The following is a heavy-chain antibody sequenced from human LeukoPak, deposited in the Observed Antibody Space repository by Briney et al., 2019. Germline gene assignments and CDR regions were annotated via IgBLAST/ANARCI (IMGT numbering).Heavy chain of an antibody. D-gene: IGHD5-18*01. CDR3: AKDIPYSYGYSFDY. CDR2: ISWNSGSI. V-gene: IGHV3-9*01. CDR1: GFTFDDYA. J-gene: IGHJ4*02. Sequence: GGSLRLSCAASGFTFDDYAMHWVRHAPGKGLEWVSGISWNSGSIGYADSVKGRFTISRDNAKNSLYLQMNSLRAEDTALYYCAKDIPYSYGYSFDYWGQGTLVTVSS.